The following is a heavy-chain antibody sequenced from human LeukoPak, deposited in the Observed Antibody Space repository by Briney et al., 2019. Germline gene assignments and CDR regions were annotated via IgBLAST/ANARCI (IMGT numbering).Heavy chain of an antibody. J-gene: IGHJ5*02. CDR2: IKQDGSLK. V-gene: IGHV3-7*01. CDR3: VSTSGP. CDR1: GFTFSHYW. Sequence: PGGSLRLSCEASGFTFSHYWMRWVRQPPGKGLEWVANIKQDGSLKSYVDSVKGRFTVSIGSVKNSVHLQMTSLRVEDTAIYYCVSTSGPWGQGTLVTVSS.